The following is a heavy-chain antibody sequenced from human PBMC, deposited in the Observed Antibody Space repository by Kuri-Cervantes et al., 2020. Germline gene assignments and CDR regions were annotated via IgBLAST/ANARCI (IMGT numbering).Heavy chain of an antibody. D-gene: IGHD2-15*01. CDR2: INHSGST. Sequence: SETLSLTCAVDGGSFSGYYWSWIRQPPGKGLEWIGEINHSGSTSYNPSLKSPVTISVDTSKNQFSLKLSSVTAADTAVYYCARASACSGGSCYFRRRGYYFDYWGQGTLVTDSS. CDR1: GGSFSGYY. J-gene: IGHJ4*02. CDR3: ARASACSGGSCYFRRRGYYFDY. V-gene: IGHV4-34*01.